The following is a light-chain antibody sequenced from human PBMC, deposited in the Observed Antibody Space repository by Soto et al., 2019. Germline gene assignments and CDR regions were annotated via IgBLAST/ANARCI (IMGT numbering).Light chain of an antibody. CDR3: MQALELRT. CDR2: LGS. V-gene: IGKV2-28*01. J-gene: IGKJ1*01. Sequence: IVMTQSPLSLPVTPGEPSSVSCRSSQSLLHSNGYNYLDWYLQKPGQSPQLLIYLGSNRDSGVPDRFSGSGSGTDFTLKISRVEAEDVGVYYCMQALELRTFGQGTKVDIK. CDR1: QSLLHSNGYNY.